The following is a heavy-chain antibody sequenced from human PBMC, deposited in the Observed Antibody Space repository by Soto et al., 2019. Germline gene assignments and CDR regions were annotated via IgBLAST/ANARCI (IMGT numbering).Heavy chain of an antibody. V-gene: IGHV3-23*01. CDR1: GFTFSSYA. CDR2: ISGSGGST. CDR3: VREGRGSFDF. Sequence: PGGSLRLSCAASGFTFSSYAMSWVRQAPGKGLEWVSAISGSGGSTYYADSLKGRFTISRDNSRNTLYLQMNSLRAEDTAVYYCVREGRGSFDFWGRGTMVTVSS. J-gene: IGHJ3*01. D-gene: IGHD5-12*01.